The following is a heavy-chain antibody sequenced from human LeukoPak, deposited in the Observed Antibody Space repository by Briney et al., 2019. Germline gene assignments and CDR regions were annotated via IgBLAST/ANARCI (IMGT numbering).Heavy chain of an antibody. CDR1: GGTFSSYA. CDR2: IIPILGIA. D-gene: IGHD4-17*01. V-gene: IGHV1-69*04. Sequence: GASVKLSCKASGGTFSSYAISWVRQAPGQGLEWMGRIIPILGIANYAQKFQGRVTITADKSTSTAYMELSSLRSEDTAVYYCARWGHDYGDYGPFDYWGQGTLVTVSS. CDR3: ARWGHDYGDYGPFDY. J-gene: IGHJ4*02.